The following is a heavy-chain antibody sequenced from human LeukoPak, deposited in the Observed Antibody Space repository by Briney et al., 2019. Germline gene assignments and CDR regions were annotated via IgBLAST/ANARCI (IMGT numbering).Heavy chain of an antibody. V-gene: IGHV3-30*03. Sequence: GGSLRLSCAPSGFTFRNYGIHWVRQAPGKGLEWVAAISYDGTKKFYSDSGEGRFTISRDNSMNTLYLQINSLRVEDTALYFCARDADTTTRNWYFDLWGRGTLLTVSS. D-gene: IGHD3-16*01. CDR2: ISYDGTKK. J-gene: IGHJ2*01. CDR1: GFTFRNYG. CDR3: ARDADTTTRNWYFDL.